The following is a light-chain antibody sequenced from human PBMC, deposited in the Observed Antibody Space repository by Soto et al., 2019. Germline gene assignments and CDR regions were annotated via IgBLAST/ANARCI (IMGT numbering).Light chain of an antibody. CDR1: QSIAYY. CDR3: QQSSNSPMYT. Sequence: DIQMIQSPSSLSASVGDRVSITFRASQSIAYYLNWFQQKPGKAPKLLIYAASSLQSGVPSRFSGSGSGTDFTLTISSLQPEDCTTYYCQQSSNSPMYTFGQGTKL. CDR2: AAS. J-gene: IGKJ2*01. V-gene: IGKV1-39*01.